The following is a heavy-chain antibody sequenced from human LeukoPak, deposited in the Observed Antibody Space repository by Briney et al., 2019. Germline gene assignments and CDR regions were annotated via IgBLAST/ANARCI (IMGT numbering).Heavy chain of an antibody. Sequence: KPSETLSLTCTVSGGSISSSSYYWGWIRQPPGKGLEWIGSIYYSGSTYYNPSLKSRVTISVDTSKNQFSLKLSSVTAADTAVYYCARFVRALYEVQPYFDYWGQGTLVTVSS. V-gene: IGHV4-39*01. CDR3: ARFVRALYEVQPYFDY. J-gene: IGHJ4*02. D-gene: IGHD2-2*02. CDR2: IYYSGST. CDR1: GGSISSSSYY.